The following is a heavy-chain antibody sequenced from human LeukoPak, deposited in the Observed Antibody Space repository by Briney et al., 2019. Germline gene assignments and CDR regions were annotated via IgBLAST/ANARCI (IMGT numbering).Heavy chain of an antibody. CDR2: INPSGGST. J-gene: IGHJ4*02. V-gene: IGHV1-46*01. CDR3: ARDPVLRFLEWLPQYYFDY. Sequence: GASVKVSCKASGYTFTSYYMHWVRQAPGQGLEWMGIINPSGGSTSYAQKFQGRVTMTRDTSTSTVYMELSSLRSEDTAVYYCARDPVLRFLEWLPQYYFDYWGQGTLVTVPS. CDR1: GYTFTSYY. D-gene: IGHD3-3*01.